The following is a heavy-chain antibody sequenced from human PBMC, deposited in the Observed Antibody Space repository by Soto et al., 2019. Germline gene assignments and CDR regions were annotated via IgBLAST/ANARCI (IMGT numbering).Heavy chain of an antibody. J-gene: IGHJ4*02. V-gene: IGHV3-30*03. CDR1: GFSFSNYG. CDR2: ISFDRSNK. Sequence: QVLLVESGGGVVQPGRSLRLSCAASGFSFSNYGMQWVRQAPGKGLEWVALISFDRSNKNYPDFYADSVKGRFTISXNXXXNXLXXXXXXXXXEDXAXXYCAXXYSFGDYWGQGILVTVSS. CDR3: AXXYSFGDY. D-gene: IGHD5-18*01.